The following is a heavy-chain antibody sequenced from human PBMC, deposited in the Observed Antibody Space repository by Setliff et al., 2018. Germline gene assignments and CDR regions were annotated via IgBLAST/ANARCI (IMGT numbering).Heavy chain of an antibody. Sequence: GVLRLSCAASGFTVSSNYMSWVRQAPGKGLEWVSVIYSGGSTYYADSVKGRFTISRDNSKNTLYLQMNSLRAEDTAVYYCARDSSRIQDTYYYYFGMDVWGQGTPVTVS. J-gene: IGHJ6*02. CDR1: GFTVSSNY. V-gene: IGHV3-66*01. CDR3: ARDSSRIQDTYYYYFGMDV. D-gene: IGHD5-18*01. CDR2: IYSGGST.